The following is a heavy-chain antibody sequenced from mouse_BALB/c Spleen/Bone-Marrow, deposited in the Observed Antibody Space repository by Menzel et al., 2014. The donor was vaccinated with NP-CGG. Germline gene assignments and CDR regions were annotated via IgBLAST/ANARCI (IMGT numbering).Heavy chain of an antibody. CDR1: GYTFTSYW. CDR3: ARINGYDY. Sequence: GAELVKPGASVKLSCKASGYTFTSYWMHWVKQRPGQGLEWIGEIDPSTGRTDYNKKFKSQATLTVDRSSSTAYMHLSSLTSEDSAVYYCARINGYDYWGQGTTLTVSS. V-gene: IGHV1S81*02. D-gene: IGHD2-2*01. CDR2: IDPSTGRT. J-gene: IGHJ2*01.